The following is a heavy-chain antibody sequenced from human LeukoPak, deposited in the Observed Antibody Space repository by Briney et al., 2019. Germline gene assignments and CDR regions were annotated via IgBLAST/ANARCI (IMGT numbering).Heavy chain of an antibody. V-gene: IGHV4-39*01. D-gene: IGHD5-18*01. CDR3: ARLRYSYGAYFDY. J-gene: IGHJ4*02. Sequence: SEILSLTCTVSGGYISTSSSYYWGWIRQPPGKGLEWIGSIYYSGSTYYNPSLKSRVAISVDTSKNQFSLKLSSVTAADTAVYYCARLRYSYGAYFDYWGQGTLVTVSS. CDR2: IYYSGST. CDR1: GGYISTSSSYY.